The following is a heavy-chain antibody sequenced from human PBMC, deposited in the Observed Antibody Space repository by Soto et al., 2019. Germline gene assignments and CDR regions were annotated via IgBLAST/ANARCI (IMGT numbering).Heavy chain of an antibody. D-gene: IGHD5-12*01. CDR1: GFTFSSYA. Sequence: GGSLRLSCAASGFTFSSYAMSWVRQAPGKGLEWVSAISGSGGSTYYADSVKGRFTISRDNSKNTLYLQMNSLRAEDTAVYYCAKVPNSGYEQKPNNWFDPWGQGTLVTVSS. J-gene: IGHJ5*02. CDR2: ISGSGGST. V-gene: IGHV3-23*01. CDR3: AKVPNSGYEQKPNNWFDP.